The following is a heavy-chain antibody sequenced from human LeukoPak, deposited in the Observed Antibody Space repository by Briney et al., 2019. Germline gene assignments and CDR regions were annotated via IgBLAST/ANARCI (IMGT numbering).Heavy chain of an antibody. CDR2: IYHSGST. D-gene: IGHD6-19*01. J-gene: IGHJ3*02. CDR3: ASFLRLGYDAFDI. V-gene: IGHV4-4*02. Sequence: SETLSLTCAVSGGSIRSSNWWSWVRQPPGKGLECIGEIYHSGSTNYNPSLKSRVTISVDKSKNQFSLKLSSVTAADTAVYYCASFLRLGYDAFDIWGQGTMVTVSS. CDR1: GGSIRSSNW.